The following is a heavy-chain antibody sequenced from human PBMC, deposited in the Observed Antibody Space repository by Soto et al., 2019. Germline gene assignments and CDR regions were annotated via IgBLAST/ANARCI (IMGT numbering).Heavy chain of an antibody. J-gene: IGHJ4*02. V-gene: IGHV1-18*04. CDR2: ISGYNGNT. Sequence: QVQLVQSGAEVKKSGASVKVSCKASGYTFSTYGISWIRQAPGQGLECMGWISGYNGNTNYAQKFQGRVTMTTDTSTSTADMELSSLRSDDTTVYYCARDRPTVSGVAPPFDYWGQGTLVTVSS. CDR1: GYTFSTYG. D-gene: IGHD3-3*01. CDR3: ARDRPTVSGVAPPFDY.